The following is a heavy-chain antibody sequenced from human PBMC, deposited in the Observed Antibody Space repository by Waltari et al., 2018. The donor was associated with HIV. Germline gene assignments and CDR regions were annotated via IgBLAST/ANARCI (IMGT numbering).Heavy chain of an antibody. CDR2: IYYSGST. J-gene: IGHJ4*02. CDR1: GGSTSSYY. V-gene: IGHV4-59*08. CDR3: ASTVIGYCSGGSCPEVY. Sequence: QVQLQESGPGLVKPSETLSLTCTVSGGSTSSYYWSWIRQPPGKGLEWIGYIYYSGSTNYNPSLKSRVTISVDTSKNQFSLKLSSVTAADTAVYYCASTVIGYCSGGSCPEVYWGQGTLVTVSS. D-gene: IGHD2-15*01.